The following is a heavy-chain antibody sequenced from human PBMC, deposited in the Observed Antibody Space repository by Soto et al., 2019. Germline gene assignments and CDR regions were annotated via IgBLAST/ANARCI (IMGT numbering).Heavy chain of an antibody. CDR1: GFSLSDFA. V-gene: IGHV3-30-3*01. Sequence: GGSLRLSCAASGFSLSDFAMCWVRQAPGKGLEWVAIISYDGSNKYYADSVRGRFTISKDSSKNTLYLQMNSLRPEDTAAYYCARDRGIAVGAFDYWGQGTLVTVSS. J-gene: IGHJ4*02. D-gene: IGHD6-19*01. CDR2: ISYDGSNK. CDR3: ARDRGIAVGAFDY.